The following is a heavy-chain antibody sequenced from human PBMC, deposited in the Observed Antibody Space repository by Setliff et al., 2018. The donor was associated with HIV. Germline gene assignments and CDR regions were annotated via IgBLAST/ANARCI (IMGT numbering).Heavy chain of an antibody. D-gene: IGHD3-3*01. V-gene: IGHV5-51*01. J-gene: IGHJ4*02. CDR1: GYNFTNYW. CDR2: IWPDDSDA. CDR3: ARLSKFYDFWTPNY. Sequence: PGESLKISCKASGYNFTNYWVGWVRQMPGNGLEWVGLIWPDDSDAIYNPSFQGQVTLSADKSITTVYLQWSSLETPDTAMCYCARLSKFYDFWTPNYWGQGTLVTVSS.